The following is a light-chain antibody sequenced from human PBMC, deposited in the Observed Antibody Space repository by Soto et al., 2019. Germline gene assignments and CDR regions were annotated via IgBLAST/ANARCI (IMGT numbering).Light chain of an antibody. Sequence: EIVLTQSPATLSLSPGERATLSCRASQSVSSYLAWYQDKPGQAPRLLIYDTSNRATGIPARFSGSGSGTDFTLTISSLEPEDFAVYYCQQRISWPPTFGGGTKVEVK. J-gene: IGKJ4*01. CDR3: QQRISWPPT. V-gene: IGKV3-11*01. CDR2: DTS. CDR1: QSVSSY.